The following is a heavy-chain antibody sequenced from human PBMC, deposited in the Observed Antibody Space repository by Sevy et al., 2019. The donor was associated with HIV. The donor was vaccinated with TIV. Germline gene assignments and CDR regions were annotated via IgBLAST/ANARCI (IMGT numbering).Heavy chain of an antibody. CDR3: ARTTYGGNRDYYYYYMDV. D-gene: IGHD4-17*01. CDR1: GGTFSSYA. J-gene: IGHJ6*03. CDR2: IIPIFGTA. Sequence: ASVKVSCKASGGTFSSYAISWVRQAPGQGLEWMGGIIPIFGTANYAQKFQGRVTITADESTSTAYMELSSLRSDDTAVYYCARTTYGGNRDYYYYYMDVWGKGTTVTVSS. V-gene: IGHV1-69*13.